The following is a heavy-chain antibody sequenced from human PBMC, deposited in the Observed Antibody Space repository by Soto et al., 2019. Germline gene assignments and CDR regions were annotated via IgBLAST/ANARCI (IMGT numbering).Heavy chain of an antibody. D-gene: IGHD3-22*01. J-gene: IGHJ6*02. CDR2: IIPIFGTA. CDR3: ARIRSSGYLDYYYYGMDV. V-gene: IGHV1-69*01. Sequence: GASLKVSCKASGGTFSSYAISWVRQAPGQGLEWMGGIIPIFGTANYAQKFQGRVTITADESTSTAYMELSSLRSEDTAVYYCARIRSSGYLDYYYYGMDVWGQGTTVTVSS. CDR1: GGTFSSYA.